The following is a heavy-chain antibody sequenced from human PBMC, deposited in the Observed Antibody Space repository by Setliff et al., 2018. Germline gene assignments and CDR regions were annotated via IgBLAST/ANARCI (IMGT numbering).Heavy chain of an antibody. Sequence: ASVKVSCKASGYTFTSYYIHWVRQAPGQGLEWMGIINPSDGSTTCAQKFQGRVTVTRDTSTSTVYMELSSLRSEDTAVYYCARGLRRTSGYFYYYYMGVWGKGTTVTVSS. J-gene: IGHJ6*03. CDR2: INPSDGST. V-gene: IGHV1-46*01. CDR1: GYTFTSYY. CDR3: ARGLRRTSGYFYYYYMGV.